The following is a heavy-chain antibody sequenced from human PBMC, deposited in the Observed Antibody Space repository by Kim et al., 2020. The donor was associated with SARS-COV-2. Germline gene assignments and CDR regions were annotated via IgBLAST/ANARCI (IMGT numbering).Heavy chain of an antibody. CDR3: ARARYYYGSGSQDGMDV. D-gene: IGHD3-10*01. V-gene: IGHV4-38-2*02. CDR1: GYSISSGYY. CDR2: IYHSGST. Sequence: SETLSLTCTVSGYSISSGYYWGWIRQPPGKGLEWIGSIYHSGSTYYNPSLKSRGTISVDTSKNQFSLKLSSVTAADTAVYYCARARYYYGSGSQDGMDVWGPGTTVTVSS. J-gene: IGHJ6*02.